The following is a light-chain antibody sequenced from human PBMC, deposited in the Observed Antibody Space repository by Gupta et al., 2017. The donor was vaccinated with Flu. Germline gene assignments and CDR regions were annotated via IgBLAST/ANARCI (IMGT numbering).Light chain of an antibody. Sequence: GTSSDVGGYNFVSWYQHHPGEAPRLLIYDVTKTPSGFPDRFSGSKSGNTASLTISGLQAEDEADYYCCSYAGSLMVFGGGTKLTVL. CDR1: SSDVGGYNF. V-gene: IGLV2-11*01. CDR2: DVT. CDR3: CSYAGSLMV. J-gene: IGLJ2*01.